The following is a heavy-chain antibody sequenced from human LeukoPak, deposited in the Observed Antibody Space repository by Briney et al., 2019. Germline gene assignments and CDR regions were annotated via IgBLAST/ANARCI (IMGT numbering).Heavy chain of an antibody. V-gene: IGHV3-74*01. D-gene: IGHD4-11*01. CDR1: GFTFSSYW. CDR2: INTDGSST. CDR3: AKGPTVTTVYYFDY. Sequence: PGGSLGLSCAASGFTFSSYWMQWVRQAPGKGLVWVSRINTDGSSTSYADSVKGRFTISRDNAKNTLYLQMNSLRAEDTAVYYCAKGPTVTTVYYFDYWGQGTLVTVSS. J-gene: IGHJ4*02.